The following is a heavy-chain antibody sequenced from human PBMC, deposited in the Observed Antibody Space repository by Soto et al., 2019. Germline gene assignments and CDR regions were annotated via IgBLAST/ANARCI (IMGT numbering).Heavy chain of an antibody. V-gene: IGHV1-69*02. D-gene: IGHD6-13*01. CDR3: AATRGHASSWDLDS. CDR1: GGTFSTYT. J-gene: IGHJ1*01. Sequence: QVQLVQSGAEVKKPGSSVKVSCKASGGTFSTYTITWVRQAPGQGLEWLGRIIPIVTVTNYAQTFLGRVPISADKDTSTAYMELNILTSDDTAVYFCAATRGHASSWDLDSWGQGSLITVSS. CDR2: IIPIVTVT.